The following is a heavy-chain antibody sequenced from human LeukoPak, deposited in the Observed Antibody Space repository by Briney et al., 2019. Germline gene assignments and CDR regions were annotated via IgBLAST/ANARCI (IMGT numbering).Heavy chain of an antibody. CDR3: ARSRGPNTFGGVHDY. V-gene: IGHV3-11*03. CDR2: ISSSSSYT. J-gene: IGHJ4*02. CDR1: GFTFSDYY. D-gene: IGHD3-16*01. Sequence: PGGSLRLSCAASGFTFSDYYMSWIRQAPGKGLEWVSYISSSSSYTNYADSVKGRFTISRDNAKNSLYLQMNSLRAEDTAVYYCARSRGPNTFGGVHDYWGQGTLVTVSS.